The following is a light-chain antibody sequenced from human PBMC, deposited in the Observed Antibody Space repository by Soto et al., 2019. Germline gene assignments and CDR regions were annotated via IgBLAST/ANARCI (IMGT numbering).Light chain of an antibody. CDR1: QSVSSY. CDR3: QQRNVWPPVT. V-gene: IGKV3-11*01. CDR2: GAF. J-gene: IGKJ5*01. Sequence: EIVLTQSPGTLSLSPGEIATLSCRASQSVSSYLAWYQQKPGQAPRLIIYGAFNRATGIPARFSGSGSGTDFTLTISSLEPEDSAVYYCQQRNVWPPVTLGQGTRLEIK.